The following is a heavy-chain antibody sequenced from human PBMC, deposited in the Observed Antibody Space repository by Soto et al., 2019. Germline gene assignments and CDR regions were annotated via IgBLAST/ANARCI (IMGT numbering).Heavy chain of an antibody. Sequence: QVQLVQSGAEVKKTGSSVNVSCKTSGGTFGNSAVTWVRQAPGQGLEWMGGIVPMFGTANYAQKFQGRLTITADESTSTAYMELSSLTSDDTAVYYCARDGDPRNAFGSGPLGGGWFDPWGQGTLVTVSS. V-gene: IGHV1-69*12. CDR1: GGTFGNSA. D-gene: IGHD3-3*01. CDR2: IVPMFGTA. CDR3: ARDGDPRNAFGSGPLGGGWFDP. J-gene: IGHJ5*02.